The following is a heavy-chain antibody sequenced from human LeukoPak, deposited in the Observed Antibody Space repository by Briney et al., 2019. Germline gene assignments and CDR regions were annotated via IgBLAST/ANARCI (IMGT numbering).Heavy chain of an antibody. CDR3: ASQDGYNLRETYYFDY. Sequence: GGTLRLSCAASRFTFSSYGMSWVRQAPGKGLEWVAFIRYDGSNKYYADSVKGRFTISRDNSKNTMYLQMNSLRAEDTAVYYCASQDGYNLRETYYFDYWGQGTLVTVSS. CDR1: RFTFSSYG. J-gene: IGHJ4*02. CDR2: IRYDGSNK. D-gene: IGHD5-24*01. V-gene: IGHV3-30*02.